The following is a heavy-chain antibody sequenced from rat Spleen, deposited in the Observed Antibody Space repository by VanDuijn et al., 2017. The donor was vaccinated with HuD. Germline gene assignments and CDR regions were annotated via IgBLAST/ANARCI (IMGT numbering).Heavy chain of an antibody. J-gene: IGHJ2*01. V-gene: IGHV5-29*01. CDR1: GFTFSNYG. CDR3: ARQQNYGTPFDY. CDR2: ISYDGSST. D-gene: IGHD1-11*01. Sequence: EVQLVESGGGLVQPGRSLKLSCAASGFTFSNYGMAWVRQAPTKGLEWVATISYDGSSTYYRDSVKGRFTISRDNAKSTLYLQMDSLRSEDTATYYCARQQNYGTPFDYWGQGVMVTVSS.